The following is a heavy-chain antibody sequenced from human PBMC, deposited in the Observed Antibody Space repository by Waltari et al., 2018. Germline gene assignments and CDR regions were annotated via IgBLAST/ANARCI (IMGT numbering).Heavy chain of an antibody. J-gene: IGHJ4*02. V-gene: IGHV4-38-2*01. D-gene: IGHD6-13*01. CDR2: IYHSGRT. Sequence: QVQLQESGPGLVKPSETLSLTRAASGYPISSGYSWGCIRQPRGQGLEWFGSIYHSGRTYYNPSLKSRVTISVDTSKNQFSLKLSSVTAADTAVYYCARIPTYSSSWSTLELYYFDYWGQGTLVTVSS. CDR3: ARIPTYSSSWSTLELYYFDY. CDR1: GYPISSGYS.